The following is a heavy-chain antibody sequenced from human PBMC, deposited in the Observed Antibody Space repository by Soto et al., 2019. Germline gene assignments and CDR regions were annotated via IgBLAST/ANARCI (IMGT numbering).Heavy chain of an antibody. V-gene: IGHV4-34*01. CDR2: INHSGST. J-gene: IGHJ6*03. Sequence: SQTLSLTCAVYGGSFSGYYWSWIRQPPGKGLEWIGEINHSGSTNYNPSLKSRVTISVDTSKNQFSLKLGSVTAADTAVYYCARGYWRQVVPAASRFYYYYMDVWGKGTTVTVSS. D-gene: IGHD2-2*01. CDR3: ARGYWRQVVPAASRFYYYYMDV. CDR1: GGSFSGYY.